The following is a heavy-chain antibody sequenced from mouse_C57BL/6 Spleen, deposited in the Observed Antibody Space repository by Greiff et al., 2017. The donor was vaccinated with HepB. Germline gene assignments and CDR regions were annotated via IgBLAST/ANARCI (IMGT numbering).Heavy chain of an antibody. V-gene: IGHV5-9*01. CDR1: GFTFSSYT. CDR3: ARQTGTPFDY. Sequence: EVQRVESGGGLVKPGGSLKLSCAASGFTFSSYTMSWVRQTPEKRLEWVATISGGGGNTYYPDSVKGRFTISRDNAKNTLYLQMSSLRSEDTALYYCARQTGTPFDYWGQGTTLTVSS. CDR2: ISGGGGNT. D-gene: IGHD4-1*01. J-gene: IGHJ2*01.